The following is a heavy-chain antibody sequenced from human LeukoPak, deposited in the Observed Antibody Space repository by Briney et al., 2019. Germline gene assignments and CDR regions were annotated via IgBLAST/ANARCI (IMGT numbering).Heavy chain of an antibody. D-gene: IGHD6-13*01. Sequence: ASVKVSCKASGYTFTSYGISWVRQAPGQGLEWMGWISAYNGNTNYAQKLQGRVTMTTDTSTSTAYMELRSLRSDDTAVYYCARGVESDSSSWYLNYYYYYMDVWGKGTTVTVSS. CDR2: ISAYNGNT. J-gene: IGHJ6*03. CDR3: ARGVESDSSSWYLNYYYYYMDV. CDR1: GYTFTSYG. V-gene: IGHV1-18*01.